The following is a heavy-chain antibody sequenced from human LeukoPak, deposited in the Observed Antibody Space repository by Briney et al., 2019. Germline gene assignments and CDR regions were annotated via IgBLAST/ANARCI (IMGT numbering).Heavy chain of an antibody. CDR1: GFTFSSYS. CDR3: ARSYYDYVWGSYRYYYYGMDV. CDR2: ISSSSSTI. J-gene: IGHJ6*02. D-gene: IGHD3-16*02. V-gene: IGHV3-48*02. Sequence: GGSLRLSCAASGFTFSSYSMNWVRQAPGKGLEWVSYISSSSSTIYYADSVKGRFTISRDNAKNSLYLQMNSLRDEDTAVYYCARSYYDYVWGSYRYYYYGMDVWGQGTTVTVSS.